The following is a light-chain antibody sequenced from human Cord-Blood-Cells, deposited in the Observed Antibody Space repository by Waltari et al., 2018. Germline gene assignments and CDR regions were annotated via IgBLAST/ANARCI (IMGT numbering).Light chain of an antibody. CDR3: QQYGSSRT. CDR2: GAS. V-gene: IGKV3-20*01. J-gene: IGKJ1*01. CDR1: QSVSSSY. Sequence: DIVLTQSPGTLSLSPGERATLSCRASQSVSSSYLAWYQQKPGQAPRLLIYGASSRATGIPDRFSCSGSGTDFTLTISRLEPEDFAVYYCQQYGSSRTFGQGTKVEIK.